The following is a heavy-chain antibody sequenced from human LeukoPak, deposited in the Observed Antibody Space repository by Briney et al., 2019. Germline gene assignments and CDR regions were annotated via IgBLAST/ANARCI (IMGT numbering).Heavy chain of an antibody. CDR1: GFTFSSHW. V-gene: IGHV3-74*01. CDR3: AKGSYYDILTGYAFDY. CDR2: IDYEGGTT. Sequence: GGSLRLSCVASGFTFSSHWMHWVRQVPGKGLVWVSRIDYEGGTTDYADSVEGRFTISRDNARNTLYLQMNSPRAEDTALYYCAKGSYYDILTGYAFDYWGQGTLVTVSS. J-gene: IGHJ4*02. D-gene: IGHD3-9*01.